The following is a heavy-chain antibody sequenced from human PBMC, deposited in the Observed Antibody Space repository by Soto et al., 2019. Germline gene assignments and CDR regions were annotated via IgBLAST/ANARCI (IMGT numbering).Heavy chain of an antibody. D-gene: IGHD1-1*01. CDR1: GFTFSSYA. CDR3: AKPVYNWNDGFFDY. Sequence: GGSLRLSCAASGFTFSSYAMSWVRQAPGKGLEWVSAISGSGGSTYYADSVKGRFTISRDNSKNTLYLQMSSLRAEDTAVYYCAKPVYNWNDGFFDYWGQGTLVTVSS. CDR2: ISGSGGST. V-gene: IGHV3-23*01. J-gene: IGHJ4*02.